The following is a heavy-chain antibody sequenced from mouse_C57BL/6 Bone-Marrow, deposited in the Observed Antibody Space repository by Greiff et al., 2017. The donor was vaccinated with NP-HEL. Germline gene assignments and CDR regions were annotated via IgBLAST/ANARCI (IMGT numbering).Heavy chain of an antibody. CDR3: ASEDYDWYFDV. V-gene: IGHV1-81*01. D-gene: IGHD2-4*01. CDR1: GYTFTSYG. CDR2: IYPRSGNT. J-gene: IGHJ1*03. Sequence: VQLVESGAELARPGASVKLSCKASGYTFTSYGISWVKQRTGQGLEWIGEIYPRSGNTYYNEKFKGKATLTADKSSSTAYMELRSLTSEDSAVYFCASEDYDWYFDVWGTGTTVTVSS.